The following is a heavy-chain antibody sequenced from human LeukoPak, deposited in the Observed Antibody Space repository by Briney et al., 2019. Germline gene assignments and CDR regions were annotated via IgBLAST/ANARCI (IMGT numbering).Heavy chain of an antibody. CDR3: ARDSYGDYEKY. D-gene: IGHD4-17*01. J-gene: IGHJ4*02. V-gene: IGHV3-66*03. Sequence: GGSLRLSCAASGFTVSNKYMSWVRQAPGKGLEWVSGSDSNGYTYYADSVEGRFTISRDNFKNTLYLQMNSLRAEDTAVYYCARDSYGDYEKYWGQGTLVIVSS. CDR2: SDSNGYT. CDR1: GFTVSNKY.